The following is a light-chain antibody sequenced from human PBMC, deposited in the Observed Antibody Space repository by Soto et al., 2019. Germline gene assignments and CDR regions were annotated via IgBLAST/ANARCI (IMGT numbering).Light chain of an antibody. CDR1: QSVSSSY. V-gene: IGKV3-20*01. Sequence: EIVLTQSPGTLSLSPGERATLSCRASQSVSSSYLAWYQQKPGQAPRLLIYGASSRATGIPDRFSGSGSGTDFPLTISRLEPEDFAVYYCQQYGSSRRFGQGIKVDIK. CDR2: GAS. CDR3: QQYGSSRR. J-gene: IGKJ1*01.